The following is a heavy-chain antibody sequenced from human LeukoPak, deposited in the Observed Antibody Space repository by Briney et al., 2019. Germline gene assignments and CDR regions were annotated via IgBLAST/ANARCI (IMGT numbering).Heavy chain of an antibody. V-gene: IGHV3-11*04. CDR2: ISSSSSTI. Sequence: PGGSLRLSCAASGFTFSDYYMSWIRQAPGKGLEWVSYISSSSSTIYYADSVKGRFTISRDNAKNSLYLQMNSLRAEDTAVYYCARGLRFLEWLFDYWGQGTLVTVSS. J-gene: IGHJ4*02. CDR3: ARGLRFLEWLFDY. CDR1: GFTFSDYY. D-gene: IGHD3-3*01.